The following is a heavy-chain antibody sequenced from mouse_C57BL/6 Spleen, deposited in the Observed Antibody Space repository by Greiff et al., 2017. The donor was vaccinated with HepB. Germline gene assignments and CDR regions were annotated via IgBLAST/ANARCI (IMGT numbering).Heavy chain of an antibody. CDR3: AKLGRGFAY. V-gene: IGHV5-4*03. J-gene: IGHJ3*01. CDR1: GFTFSSYA. CDR2: ISDGGSYT. Sequence: EVKLVESGGGLVKPGGSLKLSCAASGFTFSSYAMSWVRQTPEKRLEWVATISDGGSYTYYPDNVKGRFTISRDNAKNNRYLQMSHLKSEDTAMYYCAKLGRGFAYWGQGTLVTVSA.